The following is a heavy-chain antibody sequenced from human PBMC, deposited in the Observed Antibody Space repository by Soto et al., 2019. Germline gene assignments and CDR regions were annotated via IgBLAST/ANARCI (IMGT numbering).Heavy chain of an antibody. V-gene: IGHV1-2*02. D-gene: IGHD3-22*01. Sequence: ASVKVSCKASGYTFNRYYMHWVRQAPGPGLEWMGWISPHTGGTTYAQKFQGRVTMTRDTSVSTAFMELSRLGSDDTAMYYCARQIYDSDTGPNFQYYFDSWGQGTPVTVSS. CDR2: ISPHTGGT. CDR1: GYTFNRYY. CDR3: ARQIYDSDTGPNFQYYFDS. J-gene: IGHJ4*02.